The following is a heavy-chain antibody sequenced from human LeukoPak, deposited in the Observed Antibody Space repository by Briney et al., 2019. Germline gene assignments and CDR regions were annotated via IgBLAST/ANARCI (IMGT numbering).Heavy chain of an antibody. D-gene: IGHD3-10*01. CDR3: ARPLVRGVGWFDP. CDR1: GGSFSGYY. J-gene: IGHJ5*02. V-gene: IGHV4-34*01. Sequence: ASETLSLTCAVYGGSFSGYYWSWIRQPPGKGLEWIGEINHSGSTNYNPSLKSRVTISVDTSKNQFSLKLSSVTAADTAVYYCARPLVRGVGWFDPWGQGTLVTVSS. CDR2: INHSGST.